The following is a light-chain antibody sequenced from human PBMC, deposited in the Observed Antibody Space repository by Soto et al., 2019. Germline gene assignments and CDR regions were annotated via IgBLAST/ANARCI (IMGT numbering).Light chain of an antibody. Sequence: QSALTQPASVSGSPGQSITISCTGTSSDVGGYNYVSWFQQHPAKAPKLIIYDVSARPSGVSNRFSGSKSGNTASLTISGLQAEDEADYYCSSYTPSGFVFGPGTKLTVL. CDR3: SSYTPSGFV. CDR2: DVS. V-gene: IGLV2-14*01. CDR1: SSDVGGYNY. J-gene: IGLJ1*01.